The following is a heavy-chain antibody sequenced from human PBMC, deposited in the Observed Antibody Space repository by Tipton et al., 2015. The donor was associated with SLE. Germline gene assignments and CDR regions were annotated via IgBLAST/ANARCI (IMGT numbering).Heavy chain of an antibody. J-gene: IGHJ3*02. CDR3: AGTRGTIFGPGGGAVDI. V-gene: IGHV4-61*02. D-gene: IGHD3-3*01. Sequence: TLSLTCTVSGGSISSGSYYWSWIRQPAGKGLEWIGRIYTSGSTNYNPSLKSRVTISVDTSKNQFSLKLSSVTAADTAVYYCAGTRGTIFGPGGGAVDIWGQGTMVTVSS. CDR1: GGSISSGSYY. CDR2: IYTSGST.